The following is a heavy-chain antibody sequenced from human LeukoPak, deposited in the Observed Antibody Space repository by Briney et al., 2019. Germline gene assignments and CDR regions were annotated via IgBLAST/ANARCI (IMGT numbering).Heavy chain of an antibody. CDR2: IRSKANNYAT. D-gene: IGHD5-24*01. CDR1: GFTFSGSA. Sequence: GGSLRLSCAASGFTFSGSAMHWVRQASGKGLEWVGRIRSKANNYATVYAASVKGRFTISRDESKNTAYLQMNSLKTEDTAVYYCTYEEMTTITYWGRGTLVTVSS. J-gene: IGHJ4*02. V-gene: IGHV3-73*01. CDR3: TYEEMTTITY.